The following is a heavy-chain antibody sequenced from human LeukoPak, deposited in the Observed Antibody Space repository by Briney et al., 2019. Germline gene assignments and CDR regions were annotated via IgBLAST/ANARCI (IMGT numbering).Heavy chain of an antibody. Sequence: GGSLRLSCAASRFTFKNYGMHWVCQAPGKGLEWVAVIYYDGSKKYYADSVKGRFTISRDNSKNTVHLEMSSLRVEDTAVYHCARSLGETTFDYWGQGTLVTVSP. CDR1: RFTFKNYG. D-gene: IGHD3-16*01. V-gene: IGHV3-33*01. CDR2: IYYDGSKK. J-gene: IGHJ4*02. CDR3: ARSLGETTFDY.